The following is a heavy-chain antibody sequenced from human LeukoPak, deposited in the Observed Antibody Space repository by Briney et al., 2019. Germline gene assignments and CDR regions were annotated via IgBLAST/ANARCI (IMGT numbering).Heavy chain of an antibody. Sequence: ASVKVSCKASGYTFTGYYMHWVRQAPGQGPEWMGWINPNSGGTNYAQKFQGRVTMTRDTSISTAYMELSRLRSDDTAVYYCARDRRLTGQDYYYMDVWGKGTTVTISS. CDR2: INPNSGGT. CDR1: GYTFTGYY. J-gene: IGHJ6*03. D-gene: IGHD3-9*01. CDR3: ARDRRLTGQDYYYMDV. V-gene: IGHV1-2*02.